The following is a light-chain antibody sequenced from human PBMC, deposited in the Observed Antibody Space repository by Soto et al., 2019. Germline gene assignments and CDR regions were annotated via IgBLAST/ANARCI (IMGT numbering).Light chain of an antibody. CDR3: CSYTSSTTPL. CDR1: SSDVGAFNY. CDR2: EVS. Sequence: QSALTQPASVSGSPGQAITISCSGTSSDVGAFNYVSWYQQYPGEAPKLVISEVSNRPSGVSNRFSGSKSGNTASLTISGLQAEDEADYYCCSYTSSTTPLFGGGTKLTVL. V-gene: IGLV2-14*01. J-gene: IGLJ2*01.